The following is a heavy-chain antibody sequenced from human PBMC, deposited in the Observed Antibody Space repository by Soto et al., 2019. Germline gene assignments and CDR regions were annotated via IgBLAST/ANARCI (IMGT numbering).Heavy chain of an antibody. CDR3: ARDLGSYSSSSGSDY. D-gene: IGHD6-6*01. Sequence: WWSLRLSCAASVFTFSSYWMSWFRQAPGKGLEWVANIKQDGSEKYYVDSVKGRFTISRDNAKNSLYLQMNSLRAEDTAVYYCARDLGSYSSSSGSDYWGQGTLVTVSS. J-gene: IGHJ4*02. CDR2: IKQDGSEK. V-gene: IGHV3-7*01. CDR1: VFTFSSYW.